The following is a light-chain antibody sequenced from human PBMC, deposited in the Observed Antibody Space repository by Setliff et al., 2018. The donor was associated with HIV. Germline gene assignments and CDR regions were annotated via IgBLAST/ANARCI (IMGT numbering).Light chain of an antibody. V-gene: IGLV2-18*02. CDR2: EVS. CDR3: SSGTSSSTPYV. J-gene: IGLJ1*01. CDR1: SSDVGSSNR. Sequence: SALTQPPSVSGSPGQSVTISCTGTSSDVGSSNRASWYQQPPGTAPRLMIYEVSSRPSGVPDRFSGSKSGNTASLTISGLQAEDEADYYCSSGTSSSTPYVFGTGTKVTGL.